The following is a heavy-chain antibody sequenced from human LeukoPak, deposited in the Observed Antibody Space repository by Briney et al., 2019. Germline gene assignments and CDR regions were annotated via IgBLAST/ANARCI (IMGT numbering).Heavy chain of an antibody. CDR1: GFTHRGYE. CDR3: VQGGYDYPADY. V-gene: IGHV3-48*03. D-gene: IGHD5-12*01. CDR2: ISSTGHTI. Sequence: PGGPPRLSCSASGFTHRGYEMNWVRPAPGKGLAWVSFISSTGHTIYYSHSVKGRFTSSRDIAKSSLYLQMTSLRAEDTAVYYCVQGGYDYPADYWGARTLVTVSS. J-gene: IGHJ4*02.